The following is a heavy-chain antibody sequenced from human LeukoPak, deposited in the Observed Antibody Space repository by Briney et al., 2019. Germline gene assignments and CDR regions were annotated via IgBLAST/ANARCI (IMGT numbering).Heavy chain of an antibody. V-gene: IGHV1-69*01. J-gene: IGHJ4*02. CDR1: GGTFSSYA. CDR2: IIPIFGTA. D-gene: IGHD3-10*01. CDR3: ARVSWFDELPNY. Sequence: ASVKVSCKASGGTFSSYAISWVRQAPGQGLEWMGGIIPIFGTANYAQKFQGRVTITADESTSTAYMELSSLRSEDTAVYYCARVSWFDELPNYWGQGTLVSVSS.